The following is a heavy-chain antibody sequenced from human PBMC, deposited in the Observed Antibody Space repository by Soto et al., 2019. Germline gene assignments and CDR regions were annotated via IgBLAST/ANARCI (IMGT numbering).Heavy chain of an antibody. CDR3: AREGHWLSHSDY. CDR2: ISAYNGNT. V-gene: IGHV1-18*01. D-gene: IGHD6-19*01. CDR1: GFTFTSYG. J-gene: IGHJ4*02. Sequence: QVHLVQSGAEVKKPGAPVKVSCKASGFTFTSYGFSWVRQAPGQGLEWMGWISAYNGNTKYAQNLQGRFTMTTDTSTSTAYMELRSLRSEDTDVYYCAREGHWLSHSDYWGQGTLVTVSS.